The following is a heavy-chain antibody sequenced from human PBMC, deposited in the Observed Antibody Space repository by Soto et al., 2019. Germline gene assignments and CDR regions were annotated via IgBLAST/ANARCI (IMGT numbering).Heavy chain of an antibody. CDR3: ARDRRAYSSGSSYGMDV. CDR2: ITTSSHTI. D-gene: IGHD6-19*01. V-gene: IGHV3-48*01. J-gene: IGHJ6*02. Sequence: GGSLRLSCAASGFPFSSYSMDWVRQAPGQGLEWISYITTSSHTIYYADSVRGRFTISRDNAKNSLFLQMNSLRAEDTAVYYCARDRRAYSSGSSYGMDVWGQGTTVTVS. CDR1: GFPFSSYS.